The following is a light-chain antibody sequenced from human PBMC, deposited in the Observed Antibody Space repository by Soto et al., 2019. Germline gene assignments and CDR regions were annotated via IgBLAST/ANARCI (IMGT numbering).Light chain of an antibody. CDR3: QQYNSYWWT. CDR1: QSISSW. CDR2: DAS. V-gene: IGKV1-5*01. Sequence: DIQMTQSPSTLSASVGDRVTLTCRASQSISSWLAWYKQKPGKAPKLLIYDASSLESGVPSRFRGSGSGTEFTLTISSLKPDDFETYYCQQYNSYWWTFGQGTKVDIK. J-gene: IGKJ1*01.